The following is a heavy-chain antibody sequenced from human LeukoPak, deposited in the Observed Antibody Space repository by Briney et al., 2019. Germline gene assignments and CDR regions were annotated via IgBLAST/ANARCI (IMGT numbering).Heavy chain of an antibody. J-gene: IGHJ4*02. CDR3: ARDLKLYGSGSYNLDY. CDR1: GYTFTGYY. Sequence: WASVKVSCKASGYTFTGYYMHWVRQAPGQGLEWMGWINPNSGGTNYAQKFQGRVTMTRDTSISTAYMELSRLRSEDTAVYYCARDLKLYGSGSYNLDYWGQGTLVTVSS. CDR2: INPNSGGT. V-gene: IGHV1-2*02. D-gene: IGHD3-10*01.